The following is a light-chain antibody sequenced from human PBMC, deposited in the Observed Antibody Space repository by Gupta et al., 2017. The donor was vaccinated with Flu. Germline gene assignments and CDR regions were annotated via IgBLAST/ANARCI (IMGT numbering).Light chain of an antibody. CDR1: SGSIATNY. Sequence: NIMLTPPHSVSESPGKTVTISCTRSSGSIATNYVQWYQQRPGSSPSTVIYEDNQRPSGVPDRFSASFDRSSISSSLTISGLRTEDDADYYCQSYDSITWVVVFGGGTKLTVL. CDR3: QSYDSITWVVV. V-gene: IGLV6-57*01. CDR2: EDN. J-gene: IGLJ2*01.